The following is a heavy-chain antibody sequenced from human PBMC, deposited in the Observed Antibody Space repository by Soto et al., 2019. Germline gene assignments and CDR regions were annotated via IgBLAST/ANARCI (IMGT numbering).Heavy chain of an antibody. V-gene: IGHV3-33*01. CDR1: GFTFSSYG. J-gene: IGHJ4*02. D-gene: IGHD4-17*01. CDR3: ASYGQVFDY. Sequence: QVQLVESGGGVVQPGRSLRLSCAASGFTFSSYGMHWVRQAPGKGLEWVAVIWYYGSNKYYEDSVKGRFTISRDNSKNTLYLQMNSLRAEDTAVYYCASYGQVFDYWGQGTLVTVSS. CDR2: IWYYGSNK.